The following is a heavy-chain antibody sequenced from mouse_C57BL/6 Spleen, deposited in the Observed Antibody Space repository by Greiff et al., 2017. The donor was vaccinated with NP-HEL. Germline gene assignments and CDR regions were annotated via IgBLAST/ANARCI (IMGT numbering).Heavy chain of an antibody. CDR2: INPNNGGT. J-gene: IGHJ3*01. CDR3: AREGSFDYGFVY. Sequence: EVQLQQSGPELVKPGASVKIPCKASGYTFTDYNMDWVKQSHGKSLEWIGDINPNNGGTIYNQKFKGKATLTVDKSSSTAYMELRSLTSEDTAVYYCAREGSFDYGFVYWGQGTLVTVSA. D-gene: IGHD2-4*01. V-gene: IGHV1-18*01. CDR1: GYTFTDYN.